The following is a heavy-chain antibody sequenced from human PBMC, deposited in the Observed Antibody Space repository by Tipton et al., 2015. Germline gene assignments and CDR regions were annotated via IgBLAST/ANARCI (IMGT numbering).Heavy chain of an antibody. CDR3: AKSQERFDHVWGSYRADY. J-gene: IGHJ4*02. CDR1: RFAFSNFG. D-gene: IGHD3-16*02. V-gene: IGHV3-30*18. Sequence: QLVQSGGDLIQPGGSLRLSCAASRFAFSNFGMHWVRQAPGRGLEWVAVISYDGGNKYYADSVKGRFTISRDNSKNTVYLQMNTLRAEDTAVYYCAKSQERFDHVWGSYRADYWGQGTLVTVSS. CDR2: ISYDGGNK.